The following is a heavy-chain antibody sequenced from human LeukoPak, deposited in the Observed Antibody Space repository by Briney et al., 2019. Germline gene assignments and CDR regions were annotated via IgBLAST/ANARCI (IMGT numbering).Heavy chain of an antibody. CDR1: GGSFSGDF. V-gene: IGHV4-34*01. D-gene: IGHD3-10*01. CDR2: INHGGST. Sequence: SETLSLTCAVYGGSFSGDFWSWIRQSPGKGLEWIGEINHGGSTTYNPSLQSRVTMSVDTSKNQFSLKLSSVTAADTAAYYCAGNYYGSGSYYSEDRYWGQGTLVTVSS. J-gene: IGHJ4*02. CDR3: AGNYYGSGSYYSEDRY.